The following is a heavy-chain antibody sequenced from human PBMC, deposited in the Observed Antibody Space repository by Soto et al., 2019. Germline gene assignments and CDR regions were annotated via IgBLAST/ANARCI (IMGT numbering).Heavy chain of an antibody. J-gene: IGHJ5*02. Sequence: QVQLQESGPGLVKPSGTLSLTCAVSGGSISSNNWWSWVRQAPGPGLEWIGDIFHSGSTNYNPSLKSRVTISVDKSKNQFSLKWSSVTAADTAMYYCARLFCSSSSCLTPSWFDPWGQGTLVTVSS. CDR1: GGSISSNNW. D-gene: IGHD2-2*01. V-gene: IGHV4-4*02. CDR2: IFHSGST. CDR3: ARLFCSSSSCLTPSWFDP.